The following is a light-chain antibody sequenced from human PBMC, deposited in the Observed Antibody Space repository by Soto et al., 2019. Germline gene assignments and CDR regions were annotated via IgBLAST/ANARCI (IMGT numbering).Light chain of an antibody. J-gene: IGLJ2*01. CDR3: CSYAGSSTLA. V-gene: IGLV2-23*02. CDR2: EVS. Sequence: QSVLTQPASVSGSPGQSITISCTGTSSDVGSYNLVSWYQQHPGKAPKLMIYEVSKRPSGVSNRFSGSKSGNTASLTISGLQAEDEADYYCCSYAGSSTLAFGGGTKVTVL. CDR1: SSDVGSYNL.